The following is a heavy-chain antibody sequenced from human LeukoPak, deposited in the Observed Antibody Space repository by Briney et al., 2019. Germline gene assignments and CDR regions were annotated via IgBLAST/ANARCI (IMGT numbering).Heavy chain of an antibody. CDR3: ARGLVALDY. CDR1: GYTFSSYA. CDR2: INAGNGDT. Sequence: ASVKVSCKASGYTFSSYAIQWVRQAPGQRLEWMGWINAGNGDTKYSQRFQGRVTITRDSSASTAYMELSSLRSEDSAVYYCARGLVALDYWGQGTLVTVSS. J-gene: IGHJ4*02. V-gene: IGHV1-3*01. D-gene: IGHD5-12*01.